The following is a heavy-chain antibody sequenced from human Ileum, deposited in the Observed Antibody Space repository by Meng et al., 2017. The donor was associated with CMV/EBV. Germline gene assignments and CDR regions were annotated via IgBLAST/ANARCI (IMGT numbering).Heavy chain of an antibody. J-gene: IGHJ4*02. CDR1: GDSVSSNIAA. CDR2: TYYRSKWYD. CDR3: AREMGAHDY. D-gene: IGHD4/OR15-4a*01. V-gene: IGHV6-1*01. Sequence: VHLPQSGPGLAKASHALPLTCANSGDSVSSNIAAWSWIRQSPSRGLEWLGRTYYRSKWYDDYAVSVKSRVTITPDTSKNQFSLHLNSVSPEDTAIYFCAREMGAHDYWGQGTLVTVSS.